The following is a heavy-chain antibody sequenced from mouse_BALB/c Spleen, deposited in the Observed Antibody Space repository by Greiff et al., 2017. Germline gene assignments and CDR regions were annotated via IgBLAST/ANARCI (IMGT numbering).Heavy chain of an antibody. V-gene: IGHV3-2*02. CDR2: ISYSGST. J-gene: IGHJ4*01. D-gene: IGHD2-10*02. CDR3: ARSYGNYVTYYAMDY. Sequence: EVKLQESGPGLVKPSQSLSLTCTVTGYSITSDYAWNWIRQFPGNKLEWMGYISYSGSTSYNPSLKSRISITRDTSKNQFFLQLNSVTTEDTATYYCARSYGNYVTYYAMDYWGQGTSVTVSS. CDR1: GYSITSDYA.